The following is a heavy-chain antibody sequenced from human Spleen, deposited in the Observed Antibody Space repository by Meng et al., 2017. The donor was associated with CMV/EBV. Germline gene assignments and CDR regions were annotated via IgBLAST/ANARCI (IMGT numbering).Heavy chain of an antibody. CDR3: ARGAHYYPRYFDY. D-gene: IGHD3-10*01. V-gene: IGHV4-4*07. J-gene: IGHJ4*02. Sequence: GHLQESGPGLAKPSEPLRPPCSVAGDSLGTYYWNWIRQPAGKGLEWIGHIFTSGSTNYNPSLKSRVTMSIDPSKNQFSLKLSSVTAADTAVYYCARGAHYYPRYFDYWGQGALVTVSS. CDR1: GDSLGTYY. CDR2: IFTSGST.